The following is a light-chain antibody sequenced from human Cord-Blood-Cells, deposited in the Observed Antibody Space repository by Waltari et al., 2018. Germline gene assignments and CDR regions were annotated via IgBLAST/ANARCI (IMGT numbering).Light chain of an antibody. CDR2: EVS. CDR1: SSAVGSYNL. CDR3: CSYAGSSTFVV. J-gene: IGLJ1*01. Sequence: QSALTQPASVSGSPGPSITLPCTGTSSAVGSYNLVSWYQQHPGKAPKLMIYEVSKRPSGVSNRFSGSKSGNTASLTISGLQAEDEADYYCCSYAGSSTFVVFGTGTKVTVL. V-gene: IGLV2-23*02.